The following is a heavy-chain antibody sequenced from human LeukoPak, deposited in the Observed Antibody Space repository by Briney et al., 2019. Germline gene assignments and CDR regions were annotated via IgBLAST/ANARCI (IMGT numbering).Heavy chain of an antibody. V-gene: IGHV1-69*04. CDR1: GGTFSSYT. CDR3: PRDLELGEPLDY. Sequence: GSSVKVSCKASGGTFSSYTISWVRQAPGQGLEWMGRIIPILGIANYAQKFQGRVTITADKSTSTPYMELSSLRSEDTAVYYCPRDLELGEPLDYWGQGTLVTVSS. J-gene: IGHJ4*02. D-gene: IGHD3-16*01. CDR2: IIPILGIA.